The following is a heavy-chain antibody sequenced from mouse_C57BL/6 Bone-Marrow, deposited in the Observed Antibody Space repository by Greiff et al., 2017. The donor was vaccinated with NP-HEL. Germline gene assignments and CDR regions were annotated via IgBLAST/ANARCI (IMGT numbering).Heavy chain of an antibody. Sequence: QVQLKQSGPELVKPGASVKISCKASGYTFTDYYINWVKQRPGQGLEWIGWIFPGSGSTYYNEKFKGKATLTVDKSSSTAYMLLSSLTSEDSAVYFCARPLYYGSSYPYAMDYWGQGTSVTVSS. CDR1: GYTFTDYY. CDR3: ARPLYYGSSYPYAMDY. J-gene: IGHJ4*01. V-gene: IGHV1-75*01. D-gene: IGHD1-1*01. CDR2: IFPGSGST.